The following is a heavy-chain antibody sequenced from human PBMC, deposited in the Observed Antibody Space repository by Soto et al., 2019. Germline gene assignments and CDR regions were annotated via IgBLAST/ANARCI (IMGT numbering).Heavy chain of an antibody. CDR1: GFTFSSYG. CDR3: ARDYLIGYFDY. J-gene: IGHJ4*02. V-gene: IGHV3-33*01. CDR2: IWYDGSNK. Sequence: HPGGSLRLSCAASGFTFSSYGMHWVRQAPGKGLEWVAVIWYDGSNKYYADSVKGRFTISRDNSKNTLYLQMNSLRAEDTAVYYCARDYLIGYFDYWGQGTLVTVSS.